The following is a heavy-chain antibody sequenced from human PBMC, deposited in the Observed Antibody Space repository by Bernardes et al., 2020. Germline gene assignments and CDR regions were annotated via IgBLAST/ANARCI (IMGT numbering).Heavy chain of an antibody. Sequence: SLRLSCTASGFTFGDYAMSWFRQAPGKGLEWVGFIRSKAYGGTTEYAASVKGRFTISRDDSKSIAYLQMNSLKTEDTAVYYCTRDRHSTKNYSGPDYWGQGTLVTVSS. CDR2: IRSKAYGGTT. D-gene: IGHD6-19*01. CDR3: TRDRHSTKNYSGPDY. J-gene: IGHJ4*02. CDR1: GFTFGDYA. V-gene: IGHV3-49*03.